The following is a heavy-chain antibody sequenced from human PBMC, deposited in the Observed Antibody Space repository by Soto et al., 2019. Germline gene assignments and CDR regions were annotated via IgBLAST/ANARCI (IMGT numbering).Heavy chain of an antibody. CDR1: GGSISSSSYY. CDR2: IYYSGST. V-gene: IGHV4-39*01. D-gene: IGHD2-15*01. J-gene: IGHJ3*02. Sequence: SETLSLTCTVSGGSISSSSYYWGWIRQPPGKGLEWIGSIYYSGSTYYNPSLKSRVTISVDTSKNQFSLKLSSVTAADTAVYYCARQQVVAVGYGVFDIWGQGTMVTVSS. CDR3: ARQQVVAVGYGVFDI.